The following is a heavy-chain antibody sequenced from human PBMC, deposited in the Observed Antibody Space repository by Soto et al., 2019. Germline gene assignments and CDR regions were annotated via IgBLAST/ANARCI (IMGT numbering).Heavy chain of an antibody. CDR1: VFTFSSYE. CDR3: ARVLNWNQDYYGMDV. V-gene: IGHV3-48*03. CDR2: ISSSGSTI. J-gene: IGHJ6*02. D-gene: IGHD1-20*01. Sequence: GGSLRLSCAASVFTFSSYEMNWVRQAPGKGLEWVSYISSSGSTIYYADSVKGRFTISRDNAKNSLYLQMNSLRAEDTAVYYCARVLNWNQDYYGMDVWGQGTTVTVSS.